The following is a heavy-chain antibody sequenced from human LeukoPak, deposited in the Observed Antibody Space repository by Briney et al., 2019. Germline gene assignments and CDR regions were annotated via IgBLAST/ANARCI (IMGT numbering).Heavy chain of an antibody. D-gene: IGHD4-23*01. V-gene: IGHV3-13*01. CDR2: IGTAGDT. Sequence: GGSLRLSCAASGFTFNTYDMHWVRQVAGKSLEWVSSIGTAGDTYYPDSVKGRFTISRENVKDSFYLQMNSLKAEDTAVYYCARGPVTTPEFFDLWGRVTLVTVFS. J-gene: IGHJ2*01. CDR3: ARGPVTTPEFFDL. CDR1: GFTFNTYD.